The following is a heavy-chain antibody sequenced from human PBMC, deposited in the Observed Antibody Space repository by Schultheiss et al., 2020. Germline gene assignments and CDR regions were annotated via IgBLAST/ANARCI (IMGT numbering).Heavy chain of an antibody. J-gene: IGHJ3*02. CDR2: INPNSGGT. CDR3: ARSEYCSSTSCYGDAFDI. D-gene: IGHD2-2*01. Sequence: ASVKVSCKASGYTFTSYAMHWVRQAPGQGLEWMGWINPNSGGTNYAQKFQGWVTMTRDTSISTAYMELSRLRSDDTAVYYCARSEYCSSTSCYGDAFDIWGQGTMVTVSS. V-gene: IGHV1-2*04. CDR1: GYTFTSYA.